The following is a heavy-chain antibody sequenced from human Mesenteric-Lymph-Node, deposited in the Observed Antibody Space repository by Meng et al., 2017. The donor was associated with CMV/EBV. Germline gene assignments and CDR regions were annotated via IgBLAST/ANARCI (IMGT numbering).Heavy chain of an antibody. CDR2: INSDGSST. Sequence: GESLKISCAASGFTFSMYTMHWVRQGPGKGLVWVSLINSDGSSTSYADSVKGRFTISRDNAKNTLYLQMNSLRAEDTAVYYCARGQYSSSWNYYYYGMDVWGQGTTVTVSS. J-gene: IGHJ6*02. D-gene: IGHD6-13*01. CDR1: GFTFSMYT. CDR3: ARGQYSSSWNYYYYGMDV. V-gene: IGHV3-74*01.